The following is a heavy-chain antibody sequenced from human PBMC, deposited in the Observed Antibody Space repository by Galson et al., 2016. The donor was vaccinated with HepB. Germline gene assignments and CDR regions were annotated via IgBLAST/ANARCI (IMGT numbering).Heavy chain of an antibody. J-gene: IGHJ4*02. CDR1: GGSFSGYY. CDR3: ARGRAAIFGVAKREARGNYFDY. CDR2: INHSGNI. D-gene: IGHD3-3*01. Sequence: ETLSLTCAVYGGSFSGYYWSWIRQPPGKGLEWIGEINHSGNIIYNPFLKSRVTISADTSKNRFSLKLSSVTAADTAVYSCARGRAAIFGVAKREARGNYFDYWGQGTLVTVSS. V-gene: IGHV4-34*01.